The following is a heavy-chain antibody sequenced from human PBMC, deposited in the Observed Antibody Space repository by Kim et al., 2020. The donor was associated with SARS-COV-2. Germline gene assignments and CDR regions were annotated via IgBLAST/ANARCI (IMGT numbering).Heavy chain of an antibody. CDR1: GGSFSSSSYY. V-gene: IGHV4-39*02. J-gene: IGHJ6*01. CDR2: AYDIGNT. CDR3: ARDQRYSSGWHVGFYY. D-gene: IGHD6-19*01. Sequence: SETLSLTCTVYGGSFSSSSYYWVWIRQPPGKGREGIGNAYDIGNTYYNPSRKSRVTISVDTSQNPFSLKPGSVTAADTAVCDCARDQRYSSGWHVGFYY.